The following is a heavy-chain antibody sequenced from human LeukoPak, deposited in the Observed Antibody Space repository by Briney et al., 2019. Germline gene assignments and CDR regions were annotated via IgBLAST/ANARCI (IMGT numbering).Heavy chain of an antibody. CDR1: GFTFSDYY. CDR2: ISSSGSTI. V-gene: IGHV3-11*04. D-gene: IGHD4-11*01. J-gene: IGHJ6*03. CDR3: ASTSSGYSKSYYYYMDV. Sequence: GESLRLSCAASGFTFSDYYMSWIRQAPGKGLEWVSYISSSGSTIYYADSLKGRFTISRDNAKNSLYLQMNSLRAEDTAVYYCASTSSGYSKSYYYYMDVWGKGTTVTVSS.